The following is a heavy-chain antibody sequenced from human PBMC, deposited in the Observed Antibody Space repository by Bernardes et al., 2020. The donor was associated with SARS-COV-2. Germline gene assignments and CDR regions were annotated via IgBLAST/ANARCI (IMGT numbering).Heavy chain of an antibody. J-gene: IGHJ4*02. V-gene: IGHV1-46*01. D-gene: IGHD5-18*01. CDR3: ARDFSSVSGYTYGHPNY. CDR1: GYVFTNYY. Sequence: ASVKVSCKASGYVFTNYYMHWVRQAPGQGLDWMGLISPVNGGTTYAQRFQGRVTMTRDTSTNTVYMDLSSLRSEDTAMYYCARDFSSVSGYTYGHPNYWGQGTLVTVSS. CDR2: ISPVNGGT.